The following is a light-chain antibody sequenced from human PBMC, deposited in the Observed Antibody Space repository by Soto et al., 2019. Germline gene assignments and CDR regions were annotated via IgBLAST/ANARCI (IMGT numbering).Light chain of an antibody. CDR2: RND. V-gene: IGLV1-47*01. Sequence: QSVLTQPPSASGTPGQRVPISCSGSRSNIGSNYVYWYQQLPRAAPKPLIYRNDQRPSGVPDRFSGSKSGTSASLAISGLRSEDEADYYCAAWDDSLSGYVFGTGTQLTVL. CDR3: AAWDDSLSGYV. CDR1: RSNIGSNY. J-gene: IGLJ1*01.